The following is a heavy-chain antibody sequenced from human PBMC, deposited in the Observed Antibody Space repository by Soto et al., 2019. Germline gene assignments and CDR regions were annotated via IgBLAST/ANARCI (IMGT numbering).Heavy chain of an antibody. D-gene: IGHD3-9*01. J-gene: IGHJ4*02. CDR2: IYYSGST. Sequence: QVQLQESGPGLVKPSETLSLTCTVSGGSISTYYWSWIRQPPGKGLEWIGYIYYSGSTNYNPSLKSRVTISVDTSKNQFSLQLSSVTAADTAVYYCARANYDFLTGYYPDDFDYWGQGTLVTVSS. V-gene: IGHV4-59*01. CDR3: ARANYDFLTGYYPDDFDY. CDR1: GGSISTYY.